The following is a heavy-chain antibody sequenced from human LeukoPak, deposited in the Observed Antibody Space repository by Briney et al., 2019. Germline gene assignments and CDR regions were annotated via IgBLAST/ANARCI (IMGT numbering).Heavy chain of an antibody. CDR1: GFTFSDYA. D-gene: IGHD2-21*02. J-gene: IGHJ4*02. V-gene: IGHV3-23*01. CDR3: ARGTAADY. CDR2: ISGSGGST. Sequence: GGSLRLSCVASGFTFSDYAMSWVRQAPGKGLEWVSAISGSGGSTYYADSVKGRFTISRDNSKNTVSLQINSLRAEDTAIYYCARGTAADYWGQGTLVTVSS.